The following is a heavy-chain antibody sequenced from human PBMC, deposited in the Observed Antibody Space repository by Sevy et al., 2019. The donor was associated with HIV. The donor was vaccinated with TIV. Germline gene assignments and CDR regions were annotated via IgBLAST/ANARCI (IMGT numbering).Heavy chain of an antibody. J-gene: IGHJ4*02. CDR1: GFTFSSYG. V-gene: IGHV3-33*01. CDR3: AREEAEYYDILTGYYSHYYFDY. CDR2: IWYDGSNK. D-gene: IGHD3-9*01. Sequence: GGSLRLSCAASGFTFSSYGMHWVRQAPGKGLEWVAVIWYDGSNKYYADSVKGRFTISRDNSKNTLYLQMNSLRADDTAVYYCAREEAEYYDILTGYYSHYYFDYWGQGTLVTVSS.